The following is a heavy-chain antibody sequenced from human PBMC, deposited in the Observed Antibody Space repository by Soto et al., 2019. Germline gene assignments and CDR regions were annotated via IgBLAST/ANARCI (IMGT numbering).Heavy chain of an antibody. CDR1: GYTFTSYG. CDR2: ISAYNGNT. V-gene: IGHV1-18*01. J-gene: IGHJ3*02. CDR3: ALEDSGLGAFDI. D-gene: IGHD3-10*01. Sequence: QVQLVQSGAEVKKPGASVKVSCKASGYTFTSYGISWVRQAPGQGLEWMGWISAYNGNTNYAQKPQGKGTMTTDTSTSTAYMELRSLRSDDTAVYYCALEDSGLGAFDIWGQGTMVTVSS.